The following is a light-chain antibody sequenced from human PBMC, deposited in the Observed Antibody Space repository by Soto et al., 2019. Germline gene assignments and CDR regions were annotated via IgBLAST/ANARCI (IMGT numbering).Light chain of an antibody. J-gene: IGKJ5*01. CDR1: QSLLHSNGYNY. CDR2: WGS. V-gene: IGKV2-28*01. CDR3: MQVLKTVT. Sequence: DIVMTQFPLSLPVTPGEPASISCRSSQSLLHSNGYNYVEWYLQKPGQSPQLLIYWGSNRASGXTXXFSGSGSGTEFTLKISRVEGEDVGIYYCMQVLKTVTFGQGTRLEIK.